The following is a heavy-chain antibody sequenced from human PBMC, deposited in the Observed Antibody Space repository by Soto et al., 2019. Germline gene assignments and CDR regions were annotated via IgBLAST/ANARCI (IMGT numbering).Heavy chain of an antibody. CDR3: ARDHEVQRTDYYDSSGSHWFDP. Sequence: VASVKVSCKASGGTFSSYAISWVRQATGQGLEWLGGIIPIFGTANYAQKFQGRGTITADKSTSTAYMELSSLRSEDTAVYYCARDHEVQRTDYYDSSGSHWFDPWGQGTLVSVSS. CDR1: GGTFSSYA. D-gene: IGHD3-22*01. CDR2: IIPIFGTA. V-gene: IGHV1-69*06. J-gene: IGHJ5*02.